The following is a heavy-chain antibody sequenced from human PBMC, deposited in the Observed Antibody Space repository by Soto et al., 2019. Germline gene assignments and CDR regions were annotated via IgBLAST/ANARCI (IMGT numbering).Heavy chain of an antibody. Sequence: PTGSLRLSCAASELIFSDSDMNWVRQAPGKGPEWAQYISSSGSTIYYADSVEGRFTISRDNAKNSLYLQMNSLRDEDTAVYYCARASGYYDTSGYYGAFYYYGMDVWGQGATVTVSS. J-gene: IGHJ6*01. CDR2: ISSSGSTI. D-gene: IGHD3-22*01. CDR3: ARASGYYDTSGYYGAFYYYGMDV. V-gene: IGHV3-48*02. CDR1: ELIFSDSD.